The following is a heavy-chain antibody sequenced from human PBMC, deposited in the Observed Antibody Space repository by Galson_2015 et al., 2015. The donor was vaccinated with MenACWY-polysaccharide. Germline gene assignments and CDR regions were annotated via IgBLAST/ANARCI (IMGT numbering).Heavy chain of an antibody. CDR3: AKGKLLAARRTTSYYFDY. J-gene: IGHJ4*02. CDR2: ISYDGSNK. Sequence: SLRLSCAASGFTFSSYGMHWVRQAPGKGLEWVAVISYDGSNKYYADSVKGRFTISRDNSKNTLYLQMNSLRAEDTAVYYCAKGKLLAARRTTSYYFDYRGQGTLVTVSS. D-gene: IGHD6-6*01. CDR1: GFTFSSYG. V-gene: IGHV3-30*18.